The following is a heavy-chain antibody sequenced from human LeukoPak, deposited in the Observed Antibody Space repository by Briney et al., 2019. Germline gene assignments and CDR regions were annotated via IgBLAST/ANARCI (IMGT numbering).Heavy chain of an antibody. D-gene: IGHD6-6*01. CDR2: ISGDGDYT. V-gene: IGHV3-43*02. J-gene: IGHJ4*02. CDR1: GFTFDDYA. Sequence: GGSLRLSCAASGFTFDDYAMHWVRQVPGKGLEWVSLISGDGDYTYYADSVKGRFTISRDNSKYSPYLQMNSLRTEDTALYYCAKDMYSSSSSHFDYWGQGTLVTVSS. CDR3: AKDMYSSSSSHFDY.